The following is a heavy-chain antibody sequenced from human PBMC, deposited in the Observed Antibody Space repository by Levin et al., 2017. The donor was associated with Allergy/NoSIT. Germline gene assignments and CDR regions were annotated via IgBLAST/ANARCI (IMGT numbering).Heavy chain of an antibody. CDR2: IKSKTDGGTT. V-gene: IGHV3-15*01. J-gene: IGHJ4*02. CDR3: TTETVGYCSGGSCYPLGY. Sequence: GGSLRLSCAASGFTFSNAWMSWVRQAPGKGLEWVGRIKSKTDGGTTDYAAPVKGRFTISRDDSKNTLYLQMNSLKTEDTAVYYCTTETVGYCSGGSCYPLGYWGQETLVTVSS. CDR1: GFTFSNAW. D-gene: IGHD2-15*01.